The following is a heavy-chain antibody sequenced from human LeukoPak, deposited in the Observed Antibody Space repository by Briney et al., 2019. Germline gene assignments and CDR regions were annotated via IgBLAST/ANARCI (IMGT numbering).Heavy chain of an antibody. V-gene: IGHV3-21*01. J-gene: IGHJ4*02. CDR3: AREMTGGYSGYATPGY. D-gene: IGHD5-12*01. CDR2: IDTSGTFI. Sequence: GGSLRLSCAASGFTFNTYHMNWVRQAPGKGLEWVSFIDTSGTFIRYADSVKGRFTISRDNAKNSLYLQMNSLRAEDTAVYYCAREMTGGYSGYATPGYWGQGTLVTVSS. CDR1: GFTFNTYH.